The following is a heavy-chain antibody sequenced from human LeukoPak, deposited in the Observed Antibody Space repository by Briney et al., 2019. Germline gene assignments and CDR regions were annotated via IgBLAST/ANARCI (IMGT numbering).Heavy chain of an antibody. D-gene: IGHD6-13*01. CDR1: GFTFSDYA. CDR2: ISYYGSNK. J-gene: IGHJ4*02. V-gene: IGHV3-30-3*01. CDR3: ARDDGSSWYGEGYFDY. Sequence: GRSLRLSCAASGFTFSDYAVHWVRQAPGRGLEWVAAISYYGSNKYYADSVQDRFTISRDNSKNTLYLQTNSLRSEETALYYRARDDGSSWYGEGYFDYWGQGTLVTVSS.